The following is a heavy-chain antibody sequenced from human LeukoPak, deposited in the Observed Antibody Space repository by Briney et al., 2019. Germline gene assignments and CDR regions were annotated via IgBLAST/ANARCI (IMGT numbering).Heavy chain of an antibody. J-gene: IGHJ4*02. CDR1: GFTFSSYA. CDR2: ISGSGGST. CDR3: AKGMYYYDSSGYRFFDY. Sequence: LSGGSLRLSCAASGFTFSSYAMSWVRQAPGKGLEWVSAISGSGGSTYYADSVKGRFTISRDNSKNTLYLQVNSLRAEDTAVYYCAKGMYYYDSSGYRFFDYWGRGTLVTVSS. D-gene: IGHD3-22*01. V-gene: IGHV3-23*01.